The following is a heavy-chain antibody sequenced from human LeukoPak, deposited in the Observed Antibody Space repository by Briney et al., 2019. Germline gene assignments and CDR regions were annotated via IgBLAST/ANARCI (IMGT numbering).Heavy chain of an antibody. D-gene: IGHD3-22*01. CDR2: INHSGST. Sequence: PSETLSLTCAVYGGSFSAYYWSWIRQPPGKGLEWIGEINHSGSTNYNPSLKSRVTISIETSKNQISLNLNSVTAADTAVYYCARLPFYYDRSGYDYIDHWGQGTLVTVSS. CDR1: GGSFSAYY. J-gene: IGHJ4*02. CDR3: ARLPFYYDRSGYDYIDH. V-gene: IGHV4-34*01.